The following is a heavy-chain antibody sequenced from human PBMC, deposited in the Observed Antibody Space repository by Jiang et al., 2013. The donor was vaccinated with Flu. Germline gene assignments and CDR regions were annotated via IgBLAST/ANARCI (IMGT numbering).Heavy chain of an antibody. CDR3: ARGDMIDY. J-gene: IGHJ4*02. CDR1: GYIFTTYA. D-gene: IGHD2-15*01. Sequence: CKTSGYIFTTYAMHWVRQAPGQRLEWMGWMNAGNGDTKFSQKFQGRVTITRDTSASTGYMELSSLRSEDTAVYYCARGDMIDYWGQGTLVTVSS. V-gene: IGHV1-3*01. CDR2: MNAGNGDT.